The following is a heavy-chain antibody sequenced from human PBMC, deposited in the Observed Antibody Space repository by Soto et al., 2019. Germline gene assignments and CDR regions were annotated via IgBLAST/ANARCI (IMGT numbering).Heavy chain of an antibody. CDR2: INPASGRT. J-gene: IGHJ4*02. CDR1: GYTFTHYY. V-gene: IGHV1-46*01. CDR3: ARDLAAGDH. Sequence: QVQLVQSGAEVKKPGASVKVSCRTSGYTFTHYYIHWVRQAPGQGLEWLGIINPASGRTEYAQDFQGRVTLTMDTSTTTVYMELSGLRAEDTAIFYCARDLAAGDHWGQGTLVTVSS. D-gene: IGHD6-13*01.